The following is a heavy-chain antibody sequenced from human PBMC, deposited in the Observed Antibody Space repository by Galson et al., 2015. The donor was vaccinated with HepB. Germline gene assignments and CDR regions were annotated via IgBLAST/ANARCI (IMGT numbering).Heavy chain of an antibody. V-gene: IGHV1-18*01. Sequence: SVKVSCKASGYMFSSYGINWVRQAPGQGLEWMGWISGHNGNTNYAQKFQDRVSMTTVTSTNTAYMDLRGLRSDDTAVYYCARSDIVDPNVDYWGQGTLVTVSS. J-gene: IGHJ4*02. D-gene: IGHD3-16*02. CDR2: ISGHNGNT. CDR3: ARSDIVDPNVDY. CDR1: GYMFSSYG.